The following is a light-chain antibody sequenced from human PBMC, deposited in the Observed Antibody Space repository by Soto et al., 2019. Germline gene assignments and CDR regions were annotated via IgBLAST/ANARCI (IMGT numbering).Light chain of an antibody. CDR3: QQRSNWTIT. CDR1: QSVRSY. J-gene: IGKJ5*01. Sequence: EIVLTQSPATLFLSPGERATLSFRASQSVRSYLAWYQQKPGQAPRIIIYDASNRETGIPARFSGSGSGTEFTLTISSLEPEDFAVYYCQQRSNWTITFGQGTRLEIK. CDR2: DAS. V-gene: IGKV3-11*01.